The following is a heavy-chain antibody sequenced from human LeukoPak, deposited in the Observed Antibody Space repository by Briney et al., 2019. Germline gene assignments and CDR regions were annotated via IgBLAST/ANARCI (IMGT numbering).Heavy chain of an antibody. CDR3: ARAWYYLDSDGYKGWLDP. D-gene: IGHD5-24*01. Sequence: SETLSLTCAVSGGSISSSNWWNWVRQPPGKGLEWIGEIYHSGGTNYNPSLKSRVTISVDKSKNQFSLKLNSVTAADTAVYYCARAWYYLDSDGYKGWLDPWGQGTLVTVSS. CDR2: IYHSGGT. V-gene: IGHV4-4*02. CDR1: GGSISSSNW. J-gene: IGHJ5*02.